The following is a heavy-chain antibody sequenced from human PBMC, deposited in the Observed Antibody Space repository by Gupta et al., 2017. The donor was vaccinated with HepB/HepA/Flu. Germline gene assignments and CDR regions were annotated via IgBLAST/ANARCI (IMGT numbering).Heavy chain of an antibody. V-gene: IGHV1-18*01. CDR2: INTYNSDT. CDR3: ARGQASND. J-gene: IGHJ1*01. Sequence: QVHLVQSGAEVKKPGASVKVSCKASGYTFTTYNITWLRQAPGQGFEWMGTINTYNSDTDYAQRLQDRVTMTTDTSAGTAYLVVKNLRSDDTALQFCARGQASNDWGQGTLVIVSS. CDR1: GYTFTTYN. D-gene: IGHD2-2*01.